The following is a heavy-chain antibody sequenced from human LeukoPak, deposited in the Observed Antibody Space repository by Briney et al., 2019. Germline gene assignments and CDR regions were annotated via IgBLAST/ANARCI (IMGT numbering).Heavy chain of an antibody. J-gene: IGHJ4*02. CDR2: ITRSSNYR. D-gene: IGHD6-19*01. V-gene: IGHV3-21*01. CDR3: ARGSSSGWYFDY. Sequence: GGSLRLSCAASGFTFSSYTMNWVRQAPGKGLEWVSSITRSSNYRYYSDSMKGRFTISRDNAKNSLYLQMNSLRAEDTAVYYCARGSSSGWYFDYWGQGTLVTVSS. CDR1: GFTFSSYT.